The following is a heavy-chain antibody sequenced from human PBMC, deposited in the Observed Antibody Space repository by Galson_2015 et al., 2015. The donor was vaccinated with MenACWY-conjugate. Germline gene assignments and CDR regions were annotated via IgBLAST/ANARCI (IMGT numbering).Heavy chain of an antibody. CDR3: AKQSLDGTYSDF. V-gene: IGHV3-23*01. CDR2: ISDSSGYI. J-gene: IGHJ4*02. CDR1: GFAFSNYA. D-gene: IGHD1-1*01. Sequence: SLRLSCAASGFAFSNYAMSWVRQAPGKGLEWVSAISDSSGYIYHADSVQGRFTTSRDNSQNTMYLQMTSLRADDTAVYYCAKQSLDGTYSDFWGQGTPVTVSS.